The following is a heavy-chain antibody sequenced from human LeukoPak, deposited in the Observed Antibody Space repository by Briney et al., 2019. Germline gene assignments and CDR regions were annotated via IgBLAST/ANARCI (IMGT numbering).Heavy chain of an antibody. Sequence: GGSLRLSCVASGFTFKIHGMSWVRQAPDKGLEWVSSVGGGNDISYSDSVKGRFTGSRDDAKSTVYLQMNSLRVEDTAIYFCAKDATPMNGIWDHFDSWGQETLVTVSS. V-gene: IGHV3-23*01. CDR3: AKDATPMNGIWDHFDS. CDR2: VGGGNDIS. D-gene: IGHD1-1*01. CDR1: GFTFKIHG. J-gene: IGHJ4*02.